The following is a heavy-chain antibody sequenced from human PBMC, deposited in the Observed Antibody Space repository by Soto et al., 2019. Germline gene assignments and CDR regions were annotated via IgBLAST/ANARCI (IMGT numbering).Heavy chain of an antibody. CDR1: GFIFSDHY. CDR2: SRNKADRYTT. CDR3: VRGYYDSSGYYYYFDY. J-gene: IGHJ4*02. Sequence: GSLRLSCAASGFIFSDHYMDWVRQAPGKGLEWVGRSRNKADRYTTEHAASVKGRFTISRDDSENSLYLQMNSLKTEDTAVYYCVRGYYDSSGYYYYFDYWGQGTLVTVSS. V-gene: IGHV3-72*01. D-gene: IGHD3-22*01.